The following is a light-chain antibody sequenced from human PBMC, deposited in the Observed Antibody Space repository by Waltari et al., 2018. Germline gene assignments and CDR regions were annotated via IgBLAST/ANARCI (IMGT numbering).Light chain of an antibody. CDR2: AAS. V-gene: IGKV1-39*01. CDR3: QQSHTTPLT. CDR1: QRISTY. J-gene: IGKJ3*01. Sequence: DIQMTQSPSSLSASVRDSVTLTCRASQRISTYLNWYQQKAGKAPRLLIYAASLLQSGVPTRFSGSGSGTDFTLIISSLQPEDVATYYCQQSHTTPLTFGPGTKVEIK.